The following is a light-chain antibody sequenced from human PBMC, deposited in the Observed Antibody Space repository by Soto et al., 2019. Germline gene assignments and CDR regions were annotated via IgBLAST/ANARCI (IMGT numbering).Light chain of an antibody. CDR1: QSVSTW. J-gene: IGKJ1*01. CDR3: QHYSADSPWT. CDR2: KAS. Sequence: DIQMTQSPSILSASVGDRVTITCRASQSVSTWLAWFQQKTGKAPNVLIYKASRLESGVPSRFSGSGSGTEFTLTISNLQPDDFATYYCQHYSADSPWTFGQGTKVEVK. V-gene: IGKV1-5*03.